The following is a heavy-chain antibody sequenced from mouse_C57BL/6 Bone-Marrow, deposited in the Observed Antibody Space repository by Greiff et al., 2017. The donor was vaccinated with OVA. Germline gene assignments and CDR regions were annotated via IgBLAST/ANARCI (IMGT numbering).Heavy chain of an antibody. CDR3: ARRRGIYYGMDY. CDR1: GFTFSDYG. CDR2: ISNLAYSI. J-gene: IGHJ4*01. V-gene: IGHV5-15*01. Sequence: EVQLVESGGGLVQPGGSLKLSCAASGFTFSDYGMAWVRQAPRKGPEWVAFISNLAYSIYYADTVTGRFTISRENAKNTLYLEMSSLRSEDTAMYYCARRRGIYYGMDYWGQGTSVTVSS.